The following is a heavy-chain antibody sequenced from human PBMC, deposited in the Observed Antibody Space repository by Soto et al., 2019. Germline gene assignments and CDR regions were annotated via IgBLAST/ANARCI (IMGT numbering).Heavy chain of an antibody. CDR2: ISYDGSNK. Sequence: GGSLRLSFSAPGFTFRSFSMHWVRQAPGKGLEWVAVISYDGSNKYYADSVKGRFTISRDNSKNTLYLQMNSLRAEDTAVYYCARESLTLDYWGQGTTVTVSS. CDR3: ARESLTLDY. V-gene: IGHV3-30-3*01. J-gene: IGHJ4*03. CDR1: GFTFRSFS. D-gene: IGHD1-20*01.